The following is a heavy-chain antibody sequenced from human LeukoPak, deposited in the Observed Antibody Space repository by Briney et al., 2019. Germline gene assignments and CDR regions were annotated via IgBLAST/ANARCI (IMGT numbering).Heavy chain of an antibody. D-gene: IGHD1-26*01. CDR1: NYSISRGYY. Sequence: SETLSLTCTVSNYSISRGYYWGWIRPPPGKGLEWIGSIYHSGSTYYNPSLKSRVTISVDTSKNQFSLKLSSVTAADTAVYYCAREVGATTGDYWGQGTLVTVSS. CDR3: AREVGATTGDY. CDR2: IYHSGST. J-gene: IGHJ4*02. V-gene: IGHV4-38-2*02.